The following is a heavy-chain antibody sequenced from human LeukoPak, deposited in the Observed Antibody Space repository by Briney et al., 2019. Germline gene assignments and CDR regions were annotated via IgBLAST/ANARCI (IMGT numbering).Heavy chain of an antibody. J-gene: IGHJ3*02. D-gene: IGHD2-8*01. V-gene: IGHV1-2*02. CDR2: INPNSGGT. CDR1: GYTFTGYY. CDR3: AREDIVLMVYAMRGAFDI. Sequence: ASVKVSCKASGYTFTGYYMHWVRQAPGQGLEWMGWINPNSGGTNYAQKFQGRVTMTRDTSISTAYMELSRLRSDDTAAYYCAREDIVLMVYAMRGAFDIWGQGTMVTVSS.